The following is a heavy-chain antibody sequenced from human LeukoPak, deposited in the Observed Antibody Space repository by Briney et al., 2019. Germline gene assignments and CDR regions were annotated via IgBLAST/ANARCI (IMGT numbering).Heavy chain of an antibody. Sequence: SETLSLTCTVSGGSISSSSCYWGWIRQPPGKGLGWLGTIYYSGSTYYNPSLKSRVAISVDTSENQFSLKLSSVTAADTAMYYCARGSREVPGDYWGQGTLVTVSS. V-gene: IGHV4-39*07. CDR1: GGSISSSSCY. D-gene: IGHD1-26*01. CDR2: IYYSGST. J-gene: IGHJ4*02. CDR3: ARGSREVPGDY.